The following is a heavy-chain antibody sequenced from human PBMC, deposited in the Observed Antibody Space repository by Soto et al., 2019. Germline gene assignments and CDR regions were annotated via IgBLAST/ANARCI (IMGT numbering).Heavy chain of an antibody. CDR2: IYYSGST. CDR1: GGSISSSRYY. CDR3: ARTNGYCSGGSCHPGWFDP. D-gene: IGHD2-15*01. V-gene: IGHV4-39*01. Sequence: SETLSLTCTVSGGSISSSRYYWGWIRQPPGKGLEWIGRIYYSGSTYYNPSLKSRVTISVDTSKNQFSLKLSSVTAADTAVYYCARTNGYCSGGSCHPGWFDPWGQGTLVTVS. J-gene: IGHJ5*02.